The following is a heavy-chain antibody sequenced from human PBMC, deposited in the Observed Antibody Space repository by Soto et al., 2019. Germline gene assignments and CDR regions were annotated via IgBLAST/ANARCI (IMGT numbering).Heavy chain of an antibody. D-gene: IGHD2-2*01. CDR3: ARDLLPLRGRSVVPAAADY. CDR1: GFTFSSYS. CDR2: ISSSSSYI. V-gene: IGHV3-21*01. J-gene: IGHJ4*02. Sequence: EVQLVESGGGLVKPGGSLRLSCAASGFTFSSYSMNWVRQAPGKGLEWVSSISSSSSYIYYADSVKGRFTISRDNAKNSLYLQMNSLRAEDTAVYYCARDLLPLRGRSVVPAAADYWGQGTLVTVSS.